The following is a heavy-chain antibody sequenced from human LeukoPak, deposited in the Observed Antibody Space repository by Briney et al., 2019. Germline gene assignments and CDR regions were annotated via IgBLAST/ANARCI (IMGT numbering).Heavy chain of an antibody. CDR2: IWYDGSNK. CDR1: GFTFSSYG. J-gene: IGHJ4*02. D-gene: IGHD3-9*01. Sequence: GGSLRLSCAASGFTFSSYGMHWVRQAPGKGLEWVAVIWYDGSNKYYADSVKVRFTISRDNSKNTLYLQMNSLGAEDTAVYYCARGGYDILTGSLYYFDYWGQGTLVTVSS. CDR3: ARGGYDILTGSLYYFDY. V-gene: IGHV3-33*01.